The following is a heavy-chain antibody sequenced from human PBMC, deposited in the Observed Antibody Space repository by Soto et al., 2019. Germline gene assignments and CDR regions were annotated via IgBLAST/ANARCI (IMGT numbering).Heavy chain of an antibody. CDR1: GGSISSGGYH. CDR3: ARGKNWFDP. V-gene: IGHV4-31*03. Sequence: QVQLQESGPGLVKPSQTLSLTCTVSGGSISSGGYHWSWIRQHPGKGLEWIGYIYYSGSTYYNPSIKSRVTISVDTSKNQFALKRSSLTAADTAVYYCARGKNWFDPCGQGTLVTVSS. CDR2: IYYSGST. J-gene: IGHJ5*02.